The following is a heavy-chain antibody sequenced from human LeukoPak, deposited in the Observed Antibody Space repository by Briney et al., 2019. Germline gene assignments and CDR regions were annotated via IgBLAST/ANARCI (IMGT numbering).Heavy chain of an antibody. CDR2: MNPKSGNT. J-gene: IGHJ4*02. CDR3: AREREYSYGDY. D-gene: IGHD5-18*01. V-gene: IGHV1-8*03. CDR1: GYTFTRYD. Sequence: ASVKVSCKASGYTFTRYDINWVRQATGQGLEWMGWMNPKSGNTGHAQKFQGRVTITRDTSISTVYMELSSLRSEDTAVYYCAREREYSYGDYWGQGTLVTVSS.